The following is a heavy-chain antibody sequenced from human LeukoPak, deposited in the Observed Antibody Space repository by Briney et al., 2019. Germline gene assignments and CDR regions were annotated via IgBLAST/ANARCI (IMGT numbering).Heavy chain of an antibody. CDR2: IRYDGSNK. CDR3: AKDLTEGNDSIFDY. D-gene: IGHD1-1*01. J-gene: IGHJ4*02. V-gene: IGHV3-30*02. Sequence: GGSLRLSCAASGFTFSSYGMHWVRQAPGKGLEWVAFIRYDGSNKYYADSVKGRFTISRDNSKNTLYLQMNSLRAEDTAVYYCAKDLTEGNDSIFDYWGQGTLVTVSS. CDR1: GFTFSSYG.